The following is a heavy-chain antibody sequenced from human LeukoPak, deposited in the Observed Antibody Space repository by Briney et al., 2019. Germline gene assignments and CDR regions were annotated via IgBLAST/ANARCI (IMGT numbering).Heavy chain of an antibody. D-gene: IGHD2-2*01. J-gene: IGHJ5*02. CDR3: AKDRSLYCSNTRCRGGFDP. Sequence: GGSLRLSCAASGFTFSGYGFHWVRQAPGKGLEGVAFIRYDESNKYYADSVKGRFTVSRDNSNNMLYLQMSSLRPEDTAVYFCAKDRSLYCSNTRCRGGFDPWGPGTLVTVSS. CDR1: GFTFSGYG. CDR2: IRYDESNK. V-gene: IGHV3-30*02.